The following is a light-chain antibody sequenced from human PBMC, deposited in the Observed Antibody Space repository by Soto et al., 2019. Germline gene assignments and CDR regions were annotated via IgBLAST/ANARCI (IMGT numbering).Light chain of an antibody. J-gene: IGKJ1*01. V-gene: IGKV3-20*01. CDR3: QQYGSSET. CDR1: QSVSSSY. CDR2: GAS. Sequence: EIVLTQSPGTLSLSPGERATLSCRASQSVSSSYLAWYQQKPGQAPRLLIYGASSRATATPDRFSGSGSGTDFTLTISRLEPEDFAVYYCQQYGSSETFGQGTKVEIK.